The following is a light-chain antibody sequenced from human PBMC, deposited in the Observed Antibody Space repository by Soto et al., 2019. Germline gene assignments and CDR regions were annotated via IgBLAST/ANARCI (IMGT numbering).Light chain of an antibody. Sequence: DIQMTQSPSSLSASVGDRVTITCQASQDISNYLAWYQQRAGKAPKFLIYAAPTLQSGAPSRFSGSGSGTDFTLTISNLEPEDFAVYYCQQRSNWPPITFGQGTRLEIK. CDR1: QDISNY. CDR2: AAP. CDR3: QQRSNWPPIT. V-gene: IGKV1-9*01. J-gene: IGKJ5*01.